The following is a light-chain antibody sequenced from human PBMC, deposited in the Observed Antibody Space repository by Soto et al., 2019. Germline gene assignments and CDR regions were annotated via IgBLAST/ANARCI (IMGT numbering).Light chain of an antibody. Sequence: DIQMTQSTSSLSASVGDRVTITCRTSQSISSYLNWYQQKPGKAPKLLIYAASSLQSGVPSRFSGSGSGTDFTLTISRLQPEDFATYYFQQSYSTPYTFGQGTKLEIK. CDR1: QSISSY. CDR3: QQSYSTPYT. J-gene: IGKJ2*01. V-gene: IGKV1-39*01. CDR2: AAS.